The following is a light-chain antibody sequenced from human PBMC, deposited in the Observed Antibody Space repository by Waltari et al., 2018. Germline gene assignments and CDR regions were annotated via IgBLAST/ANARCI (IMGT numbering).Light chain of an antibody. CDR2: NTN. V-gene: IGLV8-61*01. CDR1: SGSVSTSYY. Sequence: QTVVTQEPSFSVSPGGTVTLTYGLSSGSVSTSYYHTWYHQTPGQAPRTLIYNTNTRSSGVPDRFSGSILGKKAALTITGAQADDECDYYCVLYMGRGIRVFGGGTKLTVL. J-gene: IGLJ2*01. CDR3: VLYMGRGIRV.